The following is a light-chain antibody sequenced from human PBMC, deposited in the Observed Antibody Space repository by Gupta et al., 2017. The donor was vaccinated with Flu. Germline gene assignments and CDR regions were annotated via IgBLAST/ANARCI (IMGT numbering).Light chain of an antibody. CDR3: AAWDDSLSGPNWV. CDR2: RNN. Sequence: SVLTQPPSASCTPGQRVTIPCSGSSSNIGSNYVYWYQQLPGTAPKLLIYRNNQRPSGVPDRFSGSKSGTSASLAISGLRSEDEADYYCAAWDDSLSGPNWVFGGGTKLTVL. V-gene: IGLV1-47*01. CDR1: SSNIGSNY. J-gene: IGLJ3*02.